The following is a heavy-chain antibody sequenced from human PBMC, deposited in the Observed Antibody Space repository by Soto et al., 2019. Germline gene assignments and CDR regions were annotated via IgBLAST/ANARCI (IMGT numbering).Heavy chain of an antibody. CDR3: ARNYCGGDCYSVVDYWYFDL. CDR1: GGTFSSYA. Sequence: QVQLVQSGAEVKKPGSSVKVSCKASGGTFSSYAISWVRQAPGQGLEWMGGIIPIFGTANYAQKFQGRVTITADESTSTAYMELSSLRSEDTAVYYCARNYCGGDCYSVVDYWYFDLWGRGTLVTVSS. J-gene: IGHJ2*01. CDR2: IIPIFGTA. V-gene: IGHV1-69*01. D-gene: IGHD2-21*02.